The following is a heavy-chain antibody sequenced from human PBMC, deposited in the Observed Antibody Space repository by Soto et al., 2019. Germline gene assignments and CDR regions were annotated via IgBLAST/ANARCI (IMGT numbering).Heavy chain of an antibody. D-gene: IGHD2-15*01. Sequence: QVQLVQSGAEVKKPGSSVKVSCKAPGCTFSTYAISWVRQAPGQGLEWMGGVIPIFGTPKYAQKFQGRVTITADESTSTGYMEPLSLRSEDTAVYYCARAQGGSSSLAIYYYCYYGMDVWGQGTTVTVSS. CDR3: ARAQGGSSSLAIYYYCYYGMDV. CDR2: VIPIFGTP. J-gene: IGHJ6*02. CDR1: GCTFSTYA. V-gene: IGHV1-69*01.